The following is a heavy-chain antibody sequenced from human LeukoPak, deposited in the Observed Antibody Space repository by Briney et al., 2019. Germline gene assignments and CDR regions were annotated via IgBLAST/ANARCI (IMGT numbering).Heavy chain of an antibody. J-gene: IGHJ5*02. V-gene: IGHV3-53*01. Sequence: GGSLRLSCAASGFTVSSNYKSWVRQAPGKGLEWVSVIYSGGSTYYADSVKGRFTISRDTSKNTLYLQMNSLRAEDTAVYYCARHSGPGSYNWFDPWGQGTLVTVSS. CDR2: IYSGGST. CDR3: ARHSGPGSYNWFDP. CDR1: GFTVSSNY. D-gene: IGHD3-10*01.